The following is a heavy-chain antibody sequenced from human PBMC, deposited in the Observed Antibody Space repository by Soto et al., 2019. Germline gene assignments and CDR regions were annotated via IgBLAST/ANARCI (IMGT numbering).Heavy chain of an antibody. CDR2: IFYSGST. Sequence: SETLSLTCTVSGGSISSYYWSWIRQPPGKGLEWIGYIFYSGSTNYNPSLKSRVTISVDTSKNQFSLKLSSVTAADTAVYYCARHESTLTYFDYWGQGTLVTVPQ. CDR3: ARHESTLTYFDY. J-gene: IGHJ4*02. V-gene: IGHV4-59*08. D-gene: IGHD3-9*01. CDR1: GGSISSYY.